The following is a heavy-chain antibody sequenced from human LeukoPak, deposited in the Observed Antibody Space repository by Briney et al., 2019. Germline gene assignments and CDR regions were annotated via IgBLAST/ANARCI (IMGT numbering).Heavy chain of an antibody. J-gene: IGHJ4*02. Sequence: GGSLRLSCAASGFTFSSYSMNWVRQAPGKGLEWVSSISSSSSYIYYVDSVKGRFSVSRDNSKNTVYLQMNSLRAADKAVYYCASQPSRSNYYVSYWGQGTLVTVSS. D-gene: IGHD3-10*02. CDR1: GFTFSSYS. V-gene: IGHV3-21*04. CDR3: ASQPSRSNYYVSY. CDR2: ISSSSSYI.